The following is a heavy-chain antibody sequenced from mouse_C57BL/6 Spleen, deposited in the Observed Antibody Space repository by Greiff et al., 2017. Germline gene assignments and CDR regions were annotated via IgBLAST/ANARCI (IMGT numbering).Heavy chain of an antibody. CDR3: ARSDGNYPFDY. CDR1: GYTFTSYT. V-gene: IGHV1-4*01. J-gene: IGHJ2*01. D-gene: IGHD2-1*01. CDR2: INPSSGYT. Sequence: QVQLQQSGAELARPGASVKMSCKASGYTFTSYTMHWVKQRPGQGLEWIGYINPSSGYTKYNQKFKDKATLTADKSSSSAYMQLSSLTSEDSAVYYCARSDGNYPFDYWGQGTTLTVSS.